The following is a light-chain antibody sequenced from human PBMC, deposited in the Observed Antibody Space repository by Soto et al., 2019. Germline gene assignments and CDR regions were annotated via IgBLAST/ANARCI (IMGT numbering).Light chain of an antibody. CDR2: GAS. CDR3: QQYESSVT. V-gene: IGKV3-20*01. Sequence: EIVLAQSPGSLSLSPGERATLSCRASQSVSSSFFAWYQQKPGQAPRLLIYGASSRATGIPYRFSGSGSGIDFTLTISRLEPEDFAVYYCQQYESSVTFGQGTKVEFK. J-gene: IGKJ1*01. CDR1: QSVSSSF.